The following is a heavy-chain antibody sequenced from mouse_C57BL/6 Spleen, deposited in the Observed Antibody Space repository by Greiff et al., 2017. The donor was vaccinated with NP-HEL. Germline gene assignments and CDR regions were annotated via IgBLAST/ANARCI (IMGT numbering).Heavy chain of an antibody. CDR1: GYTFTSYW. J-gene: IGHJ3*01. V-gene: IGHV1-61*01. CDR3: ARREGYSNPFAY. D-gene: IGHD2-5*01. CDR2: IYPSDSET. Sequence: VQLQQPGAELVRPGSSVKLSCKASGYTFTSYWMDWVKQRPGQGLEWIGNIYPSDSETHYNQKFKDKATLTVDKSSSTAYMQLSSLTSEDSAVYYCARREGYSNPFAYWGQGTLVTVSA.